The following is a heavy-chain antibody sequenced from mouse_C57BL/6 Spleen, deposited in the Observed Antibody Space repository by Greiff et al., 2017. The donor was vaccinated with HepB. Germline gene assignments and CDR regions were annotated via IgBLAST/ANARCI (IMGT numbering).Heavy chain of an antibody. D-gene: IGHD4-1*01. CDR2: ISDGCSYT. CDR3: ARDGNTGYFDY. J-gene: IGHJ2*01. V-gene: IGHV5-4*01. CDR1: GFTFSSYA. Sequence: EVTLVESGGGLVKPGGSLKLSCAASGFTFSSYALSWVRQTPEKRLEWVATISDGCSYTYYPDNVKGRFTISKDNAKNNLYLQMSHLKSEDTAMYYCARDGNTGYFDYWGQGTTLTVSS.